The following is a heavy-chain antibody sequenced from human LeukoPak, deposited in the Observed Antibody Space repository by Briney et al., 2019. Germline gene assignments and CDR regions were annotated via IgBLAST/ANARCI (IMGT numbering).Heavy chain of an antibody. J-gene: IGHJ4*02. V-gene: IGHV3-53*01. D-gene: IGHD6-6*01. CDR1: GFTVRRNY. Sequence: GGSLRLSCAASGFTVRRNYMSWVRQAPGKGLERVSVIYSAGNTHYADSVKGRFTISRDKFRNILYLQMDSLRAEDTAVYYCASTPKYSRYGDYWGQGTLVTVSS. CDR2: IYSAGNT. CDR3: ASTPKYSRYGDY.